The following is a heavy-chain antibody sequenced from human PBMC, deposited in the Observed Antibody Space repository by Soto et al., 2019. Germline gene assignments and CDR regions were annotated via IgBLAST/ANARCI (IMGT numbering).Heavy chain of an antibody. J-gene: IGHJ4*02. CDR3: AVNSGCQFDF. CDR1: GYTFTTYG. V-gene: IGHV1-18*04. Sequence: ASVKVSCKTSGYTFTTYGISWVRQAPEQGLAWMGWISPHTGKTDYAQNFQGRVTMTTDTSTNTAYMELKSLRSDVTAVYYCAVNSGCQFDFWGQGTLVTVSS. D-gene: IGHD5-12*01. CDR2: ISPHTGKT.